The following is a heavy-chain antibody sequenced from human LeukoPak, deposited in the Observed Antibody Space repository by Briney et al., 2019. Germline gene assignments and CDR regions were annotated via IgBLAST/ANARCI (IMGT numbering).Heavy chain of an antibody. Sequence: GGSLRLSCAASGFTFSDYYMSWLRQAPGKGLEWGSYISSSGSTIYYADSVKGRFTSSRDNAKNSLYLQMNSLRAEDTAVYYCAREYSDYYDSSGYSNLFDYWGQGTLVTVSS. CDR1: GFTFSDYY. CDR2: ISSSGSTI. J-gene: IGHJ4*02. CDR3: AREYSDYYDSSGYSNLFDY. D-gene: IGHD3-22*01. V-gene: IGHV3-11*01.